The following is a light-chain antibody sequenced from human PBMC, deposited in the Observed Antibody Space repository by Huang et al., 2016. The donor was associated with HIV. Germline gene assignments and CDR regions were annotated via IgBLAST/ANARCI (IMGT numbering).Light chain of an antibody. CDR2: KAS. J-gene: IGKJ2*01. CDR1: QSISNW. Sequence: DIQMTQSPSTLSASVGDRVTITCRASQSISNWLAWYRHKPGKAPKLLIYKASSLESGVPSSFSGSGSGTEFTLTISSLQPDDFATYYCQQYNSYPYTFGQGTKLEIK. CDR3: QQYNSYPYT. V-gene: IGKV1-5*03.